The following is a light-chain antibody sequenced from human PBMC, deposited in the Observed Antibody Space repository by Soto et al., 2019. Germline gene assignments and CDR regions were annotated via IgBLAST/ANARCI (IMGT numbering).Light chain of an antibody. CDR2: GAS. Sequence: DIQMTQSPSSLSASVGDRVTITCRASQGISNNVAWYQQKPGKVPRLLIYGASTLQSGVPSRFSGSGSGTDFTLIISSLQPEDVATYYCQKYDSAPLTFGQGTKVEFK. CDR3: QKYDSAPLT. CDR1: QGISNN. J-gene: IGKJ1*01. V-gene: IGKV1-27*01.